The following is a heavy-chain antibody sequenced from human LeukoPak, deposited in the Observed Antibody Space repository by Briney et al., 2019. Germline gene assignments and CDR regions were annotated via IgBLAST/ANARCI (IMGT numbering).Heavy chain of an antibody. V-gene: IGHV4-59*01. CDR3: AREKDRYGRIDY. D-gene: IGHD5-18*01. CDR1: GGSISSYY. Sequence: SETLSLTCTVSGGSISSYYWSWVRQPPGKGLEWIGYVSYSGSTDYNPSLKSRVIISIDTSKNQFSLRLSSVTAADTAVYYCAREKDRYGRIDYWGQGTQVTV. CDR2: VSYSGST. J-gene: IGHJ4*02.